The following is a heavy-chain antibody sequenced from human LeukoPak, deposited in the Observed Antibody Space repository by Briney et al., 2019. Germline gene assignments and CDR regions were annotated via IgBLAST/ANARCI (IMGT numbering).Heavy chain of an antibody. J-gene: IGHJ5*02. Sequence: PGGSLRLSCAASGFTLSSDVMNWVRQPPGKGLEWISYIGTRGTTMYYADSVKGRFTISRDNAKNSLYLQMNSLRDEDTAIYYCARGRGSSWGQGTLVTVSS. CDR1: GFTLSSDV. D-gene: IGHD2-21*01. CDR3: ARGRGSS. V-gene: IGHV3-48*02. CDR2: IGTRGTTM.